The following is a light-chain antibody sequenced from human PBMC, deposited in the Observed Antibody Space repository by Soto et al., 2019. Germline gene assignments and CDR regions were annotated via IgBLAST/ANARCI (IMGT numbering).Light chain of an antibody. CDR1: QRVSTF. J-gene: IGKJ1*01. V-gene: IGKV3-11*01. CDR3: QQSHNWPRT. CDR2: EAS. Sequence: EIVMTQSPPTLSVSPGDRATLSCRASQRVSTFLAWYQQRPGQAPRLLISEASNRATGIPARFSGSGSGTDFTLTISSLEPEDFAVYYCQQSHNWPRTFGQGTKVEIK.